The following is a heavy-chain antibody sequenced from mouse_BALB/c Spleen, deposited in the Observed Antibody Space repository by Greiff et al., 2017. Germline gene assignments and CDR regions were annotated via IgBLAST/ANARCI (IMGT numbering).Heavy chain of an antibody. CDR1: GFTFSDYY. J-gene: IGHJ4*01. V-gene: IGHV5-4*02. CDR2: ISDGGSYT. Sequence: DVKLVESGGGLVKPGGSLKLSCAASGFTFSDYYMYWVRQTPEKRLEWVATISDGGSYTYYPDSVKGRFTISRDNAKNNLYLQMSSLKSEDTAMYYCARDQGGNDAMDYWGQGTSVTVSS. CDR3: ARDQGGNDAMDY. D-gene: IGHD1-1*01.